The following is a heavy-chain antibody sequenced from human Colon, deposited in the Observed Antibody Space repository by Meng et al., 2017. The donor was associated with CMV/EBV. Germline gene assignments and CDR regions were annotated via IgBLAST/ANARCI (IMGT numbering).Heavy chain of an antibody. CDR3: AKQAAAVGPPYFGMDV. D-gene: IGHD6-13*01. CDR1: GYSFTSYW. V-gene: IGHV5-51*01. CDR2: IYPGDSDT. J-gene: IGHJ6*02. Sequence: GESLKISCKGSGYSFTSYWIGWVRQMPGKGLEWMGIIYPGDSDTRYSPSFQGQVTISADKSISTAYLQWSSLKASDTAMYYCAKQAAAVGPPYFGMDVWGQGTSVTVSS.